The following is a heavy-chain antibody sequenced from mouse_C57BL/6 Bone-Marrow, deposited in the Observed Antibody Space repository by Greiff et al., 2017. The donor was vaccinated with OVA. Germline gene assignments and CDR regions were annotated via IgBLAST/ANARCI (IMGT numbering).Heavy chain of an antibody. CDR1: GYTFTSYW. CDR2: IDTSDSET. V-gene: IGHV1-52*01. Sequence: QVQLQQPGAELVRPGSSVKLSCEASGYTFTSYWMHWVRQRPIQGLEWIGNIDTSDSETHYNQKFKDKATLSGDKSSSTAYMQLSSLTSEDSAVYYCAMGYYYGTLDYWGQGTTLTVSS. CDR3: AMGYYYGTLDY. D-gene: IGHD1-1*01. J-gene: IGHJ2*01.